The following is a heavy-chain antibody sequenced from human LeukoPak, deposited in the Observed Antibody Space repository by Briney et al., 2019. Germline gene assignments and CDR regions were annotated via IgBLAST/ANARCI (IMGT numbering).Heavy chain of an antibody. V-gene: IGHV3-15*01. D-gene: IGHD2-2*02. CDR2: FKAKIDGAAL. Sequence: PGGSLRLSCAASRFTLIHASMTWVRQVPGRGREWIGRFKAKIDGAALESAASVQGRLPIPREDSKNTFYLQMDSLTIEDTDVYYCTTELAYMAAPGLDYWGQGTLVSVSS. J-gene: IGHJ4*02. CDR1: RFTLIHAS. CDR3: TTELAYMAAPGLDY.